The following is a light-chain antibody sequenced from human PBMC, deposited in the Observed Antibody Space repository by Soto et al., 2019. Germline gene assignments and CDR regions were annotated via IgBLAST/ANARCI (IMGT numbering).Light chain of an antibody. CDR1: QSISSW. J-gene: IGKJ1*01. Sequence: DIQMTQSPSTLSASVGDRVTITCRASQSISSWLAWYQQTPGKAPKLLIYAASTLESGVTSRFSGSGSETEFTLTISSVQPDDFANYYCQQYGRYSTFGQGTKVDIK. CDR3: QQYGRYST. V-gene: IGKV1-5*01. CDR2: AAS.